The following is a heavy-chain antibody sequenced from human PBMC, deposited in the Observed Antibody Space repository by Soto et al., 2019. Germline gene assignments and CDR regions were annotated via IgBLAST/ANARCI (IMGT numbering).Heavy chain of an antibody. CDR3: ARDRGGYYYDGMDV. CDR1: GFTVSSNY. D-gene: IGHD3-10*01. Sequence: EVQLVESGGGLVQPGGSLRLSCAASGFTVSSNYMSWVREAPGKGLEWVSVIYSGGSTYYADSVKGRFTISRDNAKNTLYLQMNRLRAEDTAVYYCARDRGGYYYDGMDVWGQGTTVTVSS. CDR2: IYSGGST. J-gene: IGHJ6*02. V-gene: IGHV3-66*01.